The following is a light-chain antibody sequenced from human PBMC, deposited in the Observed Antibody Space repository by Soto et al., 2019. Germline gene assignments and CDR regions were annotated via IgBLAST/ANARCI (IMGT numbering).Light chain of an antibody. CDR2: KAS. J-gene: IGKJ1*01. CDR3: QQYNSYWT. CDR1: LSISSW. V-gene: IGKV1-5*03. Sequence: DIQMTQSPSTLSASVGDRVTITCRASLSISSWLAWYQQKPWKAPKLLIYKASNLERGVPSRFSGSGSGTEFTLTISSLQPDDFATYYCQQYNSYWTFGQGTKVEIK.